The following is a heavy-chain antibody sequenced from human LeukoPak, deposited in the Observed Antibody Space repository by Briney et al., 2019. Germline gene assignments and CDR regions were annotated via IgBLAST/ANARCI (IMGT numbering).Heavy chain of an antibody. CDR1: EYKFTDNW. Sequence: GESLKISCTASEYKFTDNWIAWVRQMPGKGLKWMGLFYAGDSDTRYNPSFQGQVTISADKSISTAYLQWSSLKASDTAMYYCAGRESSSLGYWGQGTLVTVSS. V-gene: IGHV5-51*01. J-gene: IGHJ4*02. CDR2: FYAGDSDT. D-gene: IGHD6-13*01. CDR3: AGRESSSLGY.